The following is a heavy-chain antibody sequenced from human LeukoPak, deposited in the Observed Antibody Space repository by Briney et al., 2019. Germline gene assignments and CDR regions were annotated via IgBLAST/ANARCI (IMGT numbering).Heavy chain of an antibody. D-gene: IGHD1-1*01. CDR1: GGSISSGGYY. CDR2: IYYSGIT. CDR3: ARADNDGWFDP. Sequence: SQTLSLTCTVSGGSISSGGYYWSWIRQHPGKGLEWIGYIYYSGITYYNPSLKSRVTISVDTSKNQFSLKLSTVTAADTAVYYCARADNDGWFDPWGQGTLVTVSS. V-gene: IGHV4-31*03. J-gene: IGHJ5*02.